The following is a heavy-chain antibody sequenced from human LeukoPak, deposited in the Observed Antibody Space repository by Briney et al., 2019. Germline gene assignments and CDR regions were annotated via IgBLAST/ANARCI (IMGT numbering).Heavy chain of an antibody. CDR2: ISTNGNT. CDR3: ARGVGLTQGGAFDF. CDR1: GGSISSNNFY. D-gene: IGHD3-16*01. Sequence: PSQTLSLTCTVSGGSISSNNFYWSWIRQSAGQGLEWIGRISTNGNTNYNPSLKSRVTISVDTTKNQFSLRVNSVTAADTAVYYCARGVGLTQGGAFDFWGQGTLVTVSS. J-gene: IGHJ4*02. V-gene: IGHV4-61*02.